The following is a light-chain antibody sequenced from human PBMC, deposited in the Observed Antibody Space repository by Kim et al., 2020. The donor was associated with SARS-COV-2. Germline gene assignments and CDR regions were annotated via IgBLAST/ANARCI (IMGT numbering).Light chain of an antibody. CDR1: SSNIGAGNE. J-gene: IGLJ1*01. Sequence: RVNSACTGISSNIGAGNEVHWYQQRPGTAPKLLICGEINRPSGVPDRFSGSKSGTSASLAITGLQTEDEADYYCQSYDNSLSGYVFGTGTKVTVL. CDR3: QSYDNSLSGYV. V-gene: IGLV1-40*01. CDR2: GEI.